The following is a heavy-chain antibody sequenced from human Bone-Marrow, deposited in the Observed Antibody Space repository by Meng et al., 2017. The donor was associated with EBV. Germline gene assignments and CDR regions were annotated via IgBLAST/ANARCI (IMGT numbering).Heavy chain of an antibody. D-gene: IGHD2-2*01. J-gene: IGHJ4*02. CDR1: GYTFNSYG. CDR3: ARISGVPGAAFDY. CDR2: ISGYYGNT. V-gene: IGHV1-18*01. Sequence: QVQLVQSGAEVKKPWASLNVSCKASGYTFNSYGISWVRQAPGQGLEWMGWISGYYGNTNYAQKVQGRVSMTTDTSTSTAYMELRSLRSDDTAVYYCARISGVPGAAFDYWGQGTLVTVSS.